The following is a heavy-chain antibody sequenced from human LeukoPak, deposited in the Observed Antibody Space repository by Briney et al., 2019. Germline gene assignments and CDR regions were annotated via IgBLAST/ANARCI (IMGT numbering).Heavy chain of an antibody. V-gene: IGHV3-21*01. J-gene: IGHJ4*02. D-gene: IGHD6-6*01. CDR3: ARVAQLAGDY. CDR1: GFTFSSYS. CDR2: ISSSSSYI. Sequence: GGSLRLSRAASGFTFSSYSMNWVRQAPGKGLEWVSSISSSSSYIYYADSVKGRFTISRDNAKNSLYLQMNSLRAEDTAVYYCARVAQLAGDYWGQGTLVTVSS.